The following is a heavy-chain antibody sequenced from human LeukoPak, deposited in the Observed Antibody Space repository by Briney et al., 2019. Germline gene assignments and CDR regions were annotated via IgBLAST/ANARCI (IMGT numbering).Heavy chain of an antibody. CDR1: GFTFSNAW. J-gene: IGHJ4*02. V-gene: IGHV3-15*01. CDR2: LKSKTDGGTT. Sequence: PGGSLRLSCAASGFTFSNAWMSWVRQAPGKGLEWVGRLKSKTDGGTTDYAAPVKGRFTISRDDSKNTLYLQMNGLKTEDTAVYYCTTRTKYYDSSAGYFDYWGQGTLVTVSA. CDR3: TTRTKYYDSSAGYFDY. D-gene: IGHD3-22*01.